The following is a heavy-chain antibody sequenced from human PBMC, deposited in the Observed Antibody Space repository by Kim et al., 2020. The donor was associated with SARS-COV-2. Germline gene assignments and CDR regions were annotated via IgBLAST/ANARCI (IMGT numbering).Heavy chain of an antibody. J-gene: IGHJ4*02. CDR1: GDSISGSSYY. V-gene: IGHV4-39*01. CDR2: IYYSGTT. CDR3: AKGLN. Sequence: SETLSLTCTVSGDSISGSSYYWGWIRQPPGKGLEWIGNIYYSGTTNYNPSLKSRATISIDTSKNQFSLKLSSVTAADTAVYYCAKGLNWGQGTLVTVPS.